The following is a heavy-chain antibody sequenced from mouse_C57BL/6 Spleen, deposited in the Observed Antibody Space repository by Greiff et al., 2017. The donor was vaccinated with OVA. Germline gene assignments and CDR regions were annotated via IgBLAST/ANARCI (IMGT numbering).Heavy chain of an antibody. D-gene: IGHD1-1*01. CDR1: GYTFTSYW. J-gene: IGHJ2*01. Sequence: VQLQQPGAELVKPGASVKLSCKASGYTFTSYWMQWVKQRPGQGLEWIGEIDPSDSYTNYNQKFKGKATLTVDTSSSPAYMQRSSLTSEESAVYYGARSRNYYGSSYYCDYWGQGTTLTVSS. V-gene: IGHV1-50*01. CDR3: ARSRNYYGSSYYCDY. CDR2: IDPSDSYT.